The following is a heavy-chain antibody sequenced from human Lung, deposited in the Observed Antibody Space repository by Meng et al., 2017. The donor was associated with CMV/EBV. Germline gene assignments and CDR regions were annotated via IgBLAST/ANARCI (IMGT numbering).Heavy chain of an antibody. Sequence: GGSLRLSCAASGFTFTSYWMTWVRQAPGKGLEWVANIQQDGNEKFYVDSVRGRFTISRDNSENLLFLQMNSLRPDDTAVYYCARHVRYRFDYWGEGALVTVSS. J-gene: IGHJ4*02. CDR2: IQQDGNEK. D-gene: IGHD4-11*01. CDR3: ARHVRYRFDY. V-gene: IGHV3-7*01. CDR1: GFTFTSYW.